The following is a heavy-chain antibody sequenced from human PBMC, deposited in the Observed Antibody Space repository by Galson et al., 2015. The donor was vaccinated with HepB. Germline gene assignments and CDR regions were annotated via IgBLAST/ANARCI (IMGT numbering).Heavy chain of an antibody. Sequence: SETLSLTCTVSGGSISSSSYYWGWIRQPPGKGLEWIGSIYYSGSTYYNPSLKSRVTISVDTSKNQFSLKLSSVTAADTAVYYCARRPDIVATIGTEAPFDYWGQGTLVTVSS. V-gene: IGHV4-39*01. CDR3: ARRPDIVATIGTEAPFDY. D-gene: IGHD5-12*01. CDR2: IYYSGST. J-gene: IGHJ4*02. CDR1: GGSISSSSYY.